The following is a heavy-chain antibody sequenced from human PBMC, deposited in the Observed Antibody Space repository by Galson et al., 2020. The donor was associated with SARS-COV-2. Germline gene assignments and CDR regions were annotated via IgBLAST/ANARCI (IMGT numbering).Heavy chain of an antibody. CDR2: IDWDDNK. J-gene: IGHJ6*02. CDR1: GFSLSTSGMC. Sequence: ESGPTLVKPTQTLTLTCTFSGFSLSTSGMCVSWIRQPPGKALEWLAFIDWDDNKYYSTSLKTRLTISKDTSKNQVVLTLTNMDPVDTATYYCARSTGWSSSGIHYYHGVDVWGQGTTVTVSS. V-gene: IGHV2-70*01. D-gene: IGHD6-19*01. CDR3: ARSTGWSSSGIHYYHGVDV.